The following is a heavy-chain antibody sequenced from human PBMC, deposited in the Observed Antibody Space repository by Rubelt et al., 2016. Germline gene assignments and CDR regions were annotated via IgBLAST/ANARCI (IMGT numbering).Heavy chain of an antibody. V-gene: IGHV3-30*04. CDR1: GFTFSSYA. Sequence: QVQLVESGGGVVQPGRSLRLSCAATGFTFSSYAMHWVRQAPGKGLEWVAVISYDGSNKYYADSVKGRFNSSRDKSKNTLYLQMNSLRAEDTAVYYCARVGSSRVDWYFDLWGRGTLVTVSS. CDR3: ARVGSSRVDWYFDL. J-gene: IGHJ2*01. CDR2: ISYDGSNK. D-gene: IGHD6-13*01.